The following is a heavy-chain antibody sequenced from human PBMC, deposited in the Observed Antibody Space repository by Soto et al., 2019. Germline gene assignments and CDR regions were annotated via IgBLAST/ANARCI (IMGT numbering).Heavy chain of an antibody. D-gene: IGHD5-12*01. CDR3: ARERVGYSGQDLFSFDY. V-gene: IGHV1-18*04. CDR2: ISAYNGNT. CDR1: GYTFTSYG. Sequence: QVQLVQSGAEVKKPGASVKVSCKASGYTFTSYGISWVRQAPGQGLEWMGWISAYNGNTNYAQKLQGRVTMTTDTSTSTTYMELRSLRSDDTAVYYCARERVGYSGQDLFSFDYWGQGTLVTVSS. J-gene: IGHJ4*02.